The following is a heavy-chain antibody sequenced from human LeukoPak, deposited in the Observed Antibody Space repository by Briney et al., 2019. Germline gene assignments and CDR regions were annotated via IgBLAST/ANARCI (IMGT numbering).Heavy chain of an antibody. D-gene: IGHD6-6*01. CDR1: GFTFSSYS. CDR3: AKHPRLVRYFDS. J-gene: IGHJ4*02. V-gene: IGHV3-23*05. Sequence: AGESLRLSWAASGFTFSSYSMSWVRQAPGKGLDADSVKGRFTISRDNSKNTLYLQMTSLRAEDTARYYCAKHPRLVRYFDSWGQGTLVTVSS.